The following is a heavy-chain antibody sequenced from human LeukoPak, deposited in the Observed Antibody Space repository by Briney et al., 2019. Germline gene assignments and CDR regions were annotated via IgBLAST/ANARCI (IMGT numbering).Heavy chain of an antibody. V-gene: IGHV4-59*01. Sequence: SETLSLTCTVSGGSISSYYWSWIRQPPGEGLEWIGYIYYSGSTNYNPSLKSRVTISVDTSKNQFSLKLSSVTAADTAVYYCARGLALWSGYSIDYWGQGTLVTVSS. CDR3: ARGLALWSGYSIDY. CDR2: IYYSGST. D-gene: IGHD3-3*01. J-gene: IGHJ4*02. CDR1: GGSISSYY.